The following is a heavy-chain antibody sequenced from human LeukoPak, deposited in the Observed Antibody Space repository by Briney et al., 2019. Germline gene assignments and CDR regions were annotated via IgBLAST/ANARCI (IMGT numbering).Heavy chain of an antibody. CDR3: ATRQGRDSGLGY. Sequence: GESLKISCKGSGYKFTNYWIAWVRQMPGQGLEWLGIIYPRDSDTRYSPSFQGQVTISVGKSTSNAYLQWSSLKASDTAVYYCATRQGRDSGLGYWGQGTLVTVSS. J-gene: IGHJ4*02. D-gene: IGHD5-12*01. CDR2: IYPRDSDT. V-gene: IGHV5-51*01. CDR1: GYKFTNYW.